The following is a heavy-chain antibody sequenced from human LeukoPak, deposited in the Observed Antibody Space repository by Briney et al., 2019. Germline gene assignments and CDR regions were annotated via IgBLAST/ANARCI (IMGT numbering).Heavy chain of an antibody. D-gene: IGHD3-22*01. J-gene: IGHJ4*02. CDR2: LHAAGGT. CDR1: GLTVRSNY. Sequence: QSGGSLRLSCAASGLTVRSNYLTWVRQAPGKGLEWVSVLHAAGGTYYADSVKGRFTISRHISKNTVYLQMNSLRVEDTAVYYCAREGYDSSGYPRLLDYWGQGTLVTASS. CDR3: AREGYDSSGYPRLLDY. V-gene: IGHV3-53*04.